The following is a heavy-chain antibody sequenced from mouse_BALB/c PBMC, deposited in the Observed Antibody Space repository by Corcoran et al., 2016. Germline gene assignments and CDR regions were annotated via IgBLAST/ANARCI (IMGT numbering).Heavy chain of an antibody. CDR3: ERYYGNDYAMDY. J-gene: IGHJ4*01. D-gene: IGHD2-1*01. V-gene: IGHV1-18*01. CDR1: GYSFTGYT. CDR2: INPYNGGT. Sequence: EVQLQQSGPELVKPGASMKISCKASGYSFTGYTMNWVKQSHGKNLEWIGLINPYNGGTSYNQKFKGKAKLTVDKSSSTAYMELLSLTSADAAVYYCERYYGNDYAMDYWCQGTAVTVSS.